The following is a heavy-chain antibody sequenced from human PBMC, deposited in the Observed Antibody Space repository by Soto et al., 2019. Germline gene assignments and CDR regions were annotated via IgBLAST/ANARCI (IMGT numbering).Heavy chain of an antibody. CDR1: GYTFTGYY. CDR3: ARDRAYYDFWSGSLSHYYGMDV. D-gene: IGHD3-3*01. CDR2: INPNSGGT. V-gene: IGHV1-2*02. J-gene: IGHJ6*02. Sequence: ASVKVSCKASGYTFTGYYMHWVRQAPGQGLEWMGWINPNSGGTNYAQKFQGRVTITRDTSISTAYMELSRLRSDDTAVYYCARDRAYYDFWSGSLSHYYGMDVWGQGTTVTVSS.